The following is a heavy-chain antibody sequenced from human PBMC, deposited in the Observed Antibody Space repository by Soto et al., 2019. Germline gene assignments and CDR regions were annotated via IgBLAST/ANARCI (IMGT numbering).Heavy chain of an antibody. J-gene: IGHJ3*01. CDR2: IHPSGQPI. CDR1: GFTFSSSE. V-gene: IGHV3-48*03. D-gene: IGHD1-26*01. Sequence: EVQLVESGGGLIQPGGSLRLSFAASGFTFSSSEMYWVRQAPGKGLEWVSYIHPSGQPIFYADSVKGRFTISRDNAKNSLYLQMCSLRAEDSAVYYCARRASRWGQGTMVTVSS. CDR3: ARRASR.